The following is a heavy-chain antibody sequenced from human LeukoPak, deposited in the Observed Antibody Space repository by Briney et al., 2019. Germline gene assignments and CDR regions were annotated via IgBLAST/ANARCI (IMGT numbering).Heavy chain of an antibody. J-gene: IGHJ4*02. CDR2: FDPEDGET. D-gene: IGHD3-22*01. CDR1: GYTLTELS. V-gene: IGHV1-24*01. CDR3: ARRYDYYDSSGYYDY. Sequence: ASVKVSCKVSGYTLTELSMHWVRQAPGKGLEWMGGFDPEDGETIYAQKFQGRVTITADESTSTAYMELSSLRSEDTAVYYCARRYDYYDSSGYYDYWGQGTLVTVSS.